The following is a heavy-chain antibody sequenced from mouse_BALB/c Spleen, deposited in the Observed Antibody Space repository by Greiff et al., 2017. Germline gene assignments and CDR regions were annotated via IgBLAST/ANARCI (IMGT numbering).Heavy chain of an antibody. CDR3: ARRGVRRRGPGAMDY. CDR1: GFSLTSYG. D-gene: IGHD2-14*01. V-gene: IGHV2-6-2*01. J-gene: IGHJ4*01. Sequence: QVQLQQSGPDLVAPSQSLSITCTVSGFSLTSYGVHWVRQPPGKGLEWLVVIWSDGSTTYNSALKSRLSISKDNSKSQVFLKMNSLQTDDTAMYYCARRGVRRRGPGAMDYWGQGTSVTVSA. CDR2: IWSDGST.